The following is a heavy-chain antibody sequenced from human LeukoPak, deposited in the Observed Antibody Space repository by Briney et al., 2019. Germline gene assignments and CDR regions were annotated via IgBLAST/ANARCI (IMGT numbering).Heavy chain of an antibody. CDR3: AKDTPTTGYHLDS. CDR2: ITWNSDNI. CDR1: GFTFDDYA. J-gene: IGHJ4*02. D-gene: IGHD1-1*01. Sequence: GGSLRLSCAASGFTFDDYAMHWVRQAPGKGLEWVSGITWNSDNIEYADSVKGRFTISRDNSENTLYLQINSLRVEDTAVYYCAKDTPTTGYHLDSWGQGTLVTVSS. V-gene: IGHV3-9*01.